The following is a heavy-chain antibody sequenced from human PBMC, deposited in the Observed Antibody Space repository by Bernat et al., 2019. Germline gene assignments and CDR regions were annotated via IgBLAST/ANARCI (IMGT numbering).Heavy chain of an antibody. CDR1: GGSISSGDYY. Sequence: QVQLQESGPGLVKPSQTLSLTCTVSGGSISSGDYYWSWIRQPPGKGLEWIGYIYYSGGTYYNPSLKSRVTISVDTSKNQFSLKLSSVTAADTAVYYCARDLNYGSGSSTPLLWGQGTMVTVSS. CDR3: ARDLNYGSGSSTPLL. CDR2: IYYSGGT. D-gene: IGHD3-10*01. J-gene: IGHJ3*01. V-gene: IGHV4-30-4*01.